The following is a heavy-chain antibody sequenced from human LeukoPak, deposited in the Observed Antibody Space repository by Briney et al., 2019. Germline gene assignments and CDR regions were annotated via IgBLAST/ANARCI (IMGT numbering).Heavy chain of an antibody. Sequence: GGSLRLSCAASGFIFNSYSVNWVRQAPGKGLEWVSSISSIGTYIYYADSVRGRFTISRDNAKNSLYLQMNSLRAEDTALYYCARLMSGTKESYCFDSWGQGTLVTVSS. V-gene: IGHV3-21*01. D-gene: IGHD3-3*01. CDR1: GFIFNSYS. CDR2: ISSIGTYI. J-gene: IGHJ4*02. CDR3: ARLMSGTKESYCFDS.